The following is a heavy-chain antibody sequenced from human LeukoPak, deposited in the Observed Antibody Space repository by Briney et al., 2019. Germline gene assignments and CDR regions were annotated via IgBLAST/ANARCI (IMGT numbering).Heavy chain of an antibody. CDR2: IYYSGST. CDR3: ARVQYYDILTGYPTDAFDI. CDR1: GGSISSYY. V-gene: IGHV4-59*08. Sequence: KPSETLSLTCTVSGGSISSYYWSWIRQPPGKGLEWIGYIYYSGSTNYNPSLKSRVTISVDTSKNQFSLKLSSVTAADTAVYYCARVQYYDILTGYPTDAFDIWGQGTMVTVSS. J-gene: IGHJ3*02. D-gene: IGHD3-9*01.